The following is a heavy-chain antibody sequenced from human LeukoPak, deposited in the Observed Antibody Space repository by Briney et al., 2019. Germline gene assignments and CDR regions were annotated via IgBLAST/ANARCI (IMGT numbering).Heavy chain of an antibody. J-gene: IGHJ4*02. D-gene: IGHD2-2*01. Sequence: GGSLRLSCAASGITFSSYSMNWVRQAPGKGLEWVSSISSSSSYIYYADTVKGRFTISRDNAKNSLYLQMNSLRAEDTAIYYCTKPHTTSWYSPLDSWGQGTRVIVSS. V-gene: IGHV3-21*01. CDR1: GITFSSYS. CDR2: ISSSSSYI. CDR3: TKPHTTSWYSPLDS.